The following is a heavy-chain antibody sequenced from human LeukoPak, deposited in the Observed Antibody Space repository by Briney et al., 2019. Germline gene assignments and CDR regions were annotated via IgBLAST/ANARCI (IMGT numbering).Heavy chain of an antibody. CDR2: IYYSGST. V-gene: IGHV4-61*01. CDR1: GGSVSSGSYY. Sequence: SETLSLTCTVSGGSVSSGSYYWSWIRQPPGKGLEWIEYIYYSGSTNYNPSLKSRVTISVDTSKNQFSLKLSSVTAADTAVYYCARGGGYSGYGTFDYWGQGTLVTVSS. J-gene: IGHJ4*02. D-gene: IGHD5-12*01. CDR3: ARGGGYSGYGTFDY.